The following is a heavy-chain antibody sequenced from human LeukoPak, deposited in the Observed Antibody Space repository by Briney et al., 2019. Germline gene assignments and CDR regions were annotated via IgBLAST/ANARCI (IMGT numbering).Heavy chain of an antibody. J-gene: IGHJ3*02. CDR3: ARDGRASDSSGYYDDAFDI. D-gene: IGHD3-22*01. CDR1: GGSISSGGYY. V-gene: IGHV4-31*03. CDR2: IYYSGST. Sequence: SETLSLTCTVSGGSISSGGYYWSWIRQHPGKGLEWIGHIYYSGSTYYNPSLKSRVTISVDTSKNQFSLKLSSVTAADTAVYYCARDGRASDSSGYYDDAFDIWGQGTMVTVSS.